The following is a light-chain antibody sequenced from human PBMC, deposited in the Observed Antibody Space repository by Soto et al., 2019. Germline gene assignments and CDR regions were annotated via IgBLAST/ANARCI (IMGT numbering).Light chain of an antibody. CDR1: QTIMTY. V-gene: IGKV1-5*01. CDR3: QQYNSLWT. CDR2: AAS. Sequence: DIQMTQSPSSLPASVGDEVTITCRASQTIMTYLNWYQLKPGKPPRLLIYAASSLESGVPSRLSGSGSGTVFTLTIRSLQPDDFATYYCQQYNSLWTFGQGTKVDIK. J-gene: IGKJ1*01.